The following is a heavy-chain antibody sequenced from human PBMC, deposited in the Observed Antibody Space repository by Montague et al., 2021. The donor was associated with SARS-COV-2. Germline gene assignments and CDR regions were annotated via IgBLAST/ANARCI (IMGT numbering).Heavy chain of an antibody. J-gene: IGHJ3*02. CDR3: AREGAVVGARRTFDI. CDR2: TDHSGTT. V-gene: IGHV4-34*01. Sequence: SETLSLTCAVYGGSFSDYYWTWIRQPPGKGLEWIGETDHSGTTNYNPSLKRRLSISVDASKNKFSLTLNSVTAADTAVYFCAREGAVVGARRTFDIWGQGTMVTVSS. D-gene: IGHD1-26*01. CDR1: GGSFSDYY.